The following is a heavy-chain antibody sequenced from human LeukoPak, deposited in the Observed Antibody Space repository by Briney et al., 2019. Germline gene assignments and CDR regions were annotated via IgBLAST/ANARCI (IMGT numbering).Heavy chain of an antibody. CDR1: GFTFGTYP. Sequence: PGGCLRLSCAAPGFTFGTYPMTWVRQAPGKGLEWVSTFSGSGGSTYCADSVKGRFTISRDNSKNTLYLQMNSLGDDDTALYYRAKPTYSIGLNFDYWGNGTVVTVFS. CDR3: AKPTYSIGLNFDY. CDR2: FSGSGGST. V-gene: IGHV3-23*01. J-gene: IGHJ4*01. D-gene: IGHD6-19*01.